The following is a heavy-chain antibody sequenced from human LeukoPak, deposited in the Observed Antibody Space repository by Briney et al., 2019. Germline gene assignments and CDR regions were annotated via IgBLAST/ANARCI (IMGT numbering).Heavy chain of an antibody. V-gene: IGHV4-59*11. J-gene: IGHJ4*02. D-gene: IGHD3-10*01. CDR1: GGSISSHY. CDR2: IYYSGST. CDR3: ARDTDYYGTRSWVG. Sequence: SETLSLTCTVSGGSISSHYWSWIRQPPGKGLEWIGYIYYSGSTNYNPSLKSRVTISVDTSKNQFSLKLSSVTAADTAVYYCARDTDYYGTRSWVGWGQGTLVTVSS.